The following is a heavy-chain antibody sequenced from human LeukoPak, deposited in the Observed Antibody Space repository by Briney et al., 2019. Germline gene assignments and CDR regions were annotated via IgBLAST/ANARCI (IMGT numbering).Heavy chain of an antibody. CDR2: MNPNSGNT. CDR3: AREPNRWYSSSFERVNAFDI. J-gene: IGHJ3*02. D-gene: IGHD6-13*01. Sequence: ASVKVSCKASGYTFTSYDINWVRQATGQGLEWMGWMNPNSGNTGYAQKFQGRVTITRYTSISTAYMELSSLRSEDTAVYYCAREPNRWYSSSFERVNAFDIWGQGTMVTVSS. V-gene: IGHV1-8*03. CDR1: GYTFTSYD.